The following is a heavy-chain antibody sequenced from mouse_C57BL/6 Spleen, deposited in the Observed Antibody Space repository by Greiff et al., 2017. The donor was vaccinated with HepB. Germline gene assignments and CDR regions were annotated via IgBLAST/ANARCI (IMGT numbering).Heavy chain of an antibody. CDR2: INHYNGGT. Sequence: EVQLQQSGPVLVKPGASVKMSCKASGYTFTDYYLNWVKQSHGKSLEWIGVINHYNGGTSYNQKFKGKATLTVDKPSSTAYMELNSLTYEDSAVYYWAREGADYDEYYYAMDYWGQGTSVTVSS. V-gene: IGHV1-19*01. CDR1: GYTFTDYY. D-gene: IGHD2-4*01. J-gene: IGHJ4*01. CDR3: AREGADYDEYYYAMDY.